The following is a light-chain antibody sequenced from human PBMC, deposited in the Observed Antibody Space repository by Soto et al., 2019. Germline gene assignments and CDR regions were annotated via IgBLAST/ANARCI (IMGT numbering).Light chain of an antibody. V-gene: IGKV3-20*01. CDR2: AAS. CDR1: QSVGGRY. Sequence: EIVLTQSPGTLSLSPGEIAALSCRASQSVGGRYFAWYQQKHGQAPRLRIYAASSRATGIPDRFSGSVSVTDVPLTVSRLEAEDFAVDYFHHSGRSPWTVGQGTKVVIK. CDR3: HHSGRSPWT. J-gene: IGKJ1*01.